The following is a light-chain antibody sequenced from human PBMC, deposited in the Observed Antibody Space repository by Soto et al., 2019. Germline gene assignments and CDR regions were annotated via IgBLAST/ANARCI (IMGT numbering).Light chain of an antibody. J-gene: IGKJ5*01. CDR3: QQRSIWLPIT. CDR2: DAS. Sequence: EVVLTQFPPTLSLSPGERATLSCRASQSVNSYLAWYQQKPGQPPRLLVYDASNTATGVPARFSGSGSGTDFTLTISSLEPEDFAVYYCQQRSIWLPITFGQGRRLESK. V-gene: IGKV3-11*01. CDR1: QSVNSY.